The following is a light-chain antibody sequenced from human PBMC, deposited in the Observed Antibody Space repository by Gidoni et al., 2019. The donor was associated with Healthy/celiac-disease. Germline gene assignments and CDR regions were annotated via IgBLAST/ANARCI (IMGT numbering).Light chain of an antibody. CDR3: MEGTHWRLLT. J-gene: IGKJ4*01. CDR1: QSLVDSVGNTY. V-gene: IGKV2-30*01. Sequence: VVMPLSPLSLPVTLGQPASISFRSSQSLVDSVGNTYFNWFQQRPGQSPRRLIYKVSNRDSGVPDRFSGSGSGTDFTLKIIRVEAEDVWVDYCMEGTHWRLLTFGGGTKVEIK. CDR2: KVS.